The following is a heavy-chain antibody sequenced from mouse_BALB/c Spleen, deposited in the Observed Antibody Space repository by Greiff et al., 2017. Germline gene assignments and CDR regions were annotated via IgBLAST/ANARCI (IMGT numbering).Heavy chain of an antibody. CDR1: GYSITSDYA. Sequence: EVKLMESGPGLVKPSQSLSLTCTVTGYSITSDYAWNWIRQFPGNKLEWMGYISYSGSTSYNPSLKSRISITRDTSKNQFFLQLNSVTTEDTATYYCARYYGNYDYFDYWGQGTTLTVSS. V-gene: IGHV3-2*02. CDR2: ISYSGST. CDR3: ARYYGNYDYFDY. D-gene: IGHD2-1*01. J-gene: IGHJ2*01.